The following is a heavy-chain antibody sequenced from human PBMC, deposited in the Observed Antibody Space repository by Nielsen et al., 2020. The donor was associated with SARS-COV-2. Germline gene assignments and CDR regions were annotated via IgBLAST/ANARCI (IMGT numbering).Heavy chain of an antibody. CDR2: IKPDGSEK. CDR1: GFTFSSLW. Sequence: LKISCAASGFTFSSLWMSWVRQVPGKGLEWVADIKPDGSEKFYVDSVKGRFTISRDNAKNSMSLQMNSLRVEDTAVYYCARDWSRAFDVWGQGTMVTVSS. J-gene: IGHJ3*01. V-gene: IGHV3-7*01. CDR3: ARDWSRAFDV.